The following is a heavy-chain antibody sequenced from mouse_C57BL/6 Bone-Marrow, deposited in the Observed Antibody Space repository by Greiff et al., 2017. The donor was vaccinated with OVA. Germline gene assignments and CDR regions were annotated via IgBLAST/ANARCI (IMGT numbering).Heavy chain of an antibody. V-gene: IGHV1-81*01. CDR1: GYTFTSYG. D-gene: IGHD1-1*01. J-gene: IGHJ2*01. CDR3: ARETVVAYYFDY. CDR2: IYPRSGNT. Sequence: QVQLQQSGAELARPGASVKLSCKASGYTFTSYGISWVKQRTGQGLEWIGEIYPRSGNTYYNEKFKGKATLTADKSSSTAYMELRSLTSEDSAVYFCARETVVAYYFDYWGQGTTLTVSS.